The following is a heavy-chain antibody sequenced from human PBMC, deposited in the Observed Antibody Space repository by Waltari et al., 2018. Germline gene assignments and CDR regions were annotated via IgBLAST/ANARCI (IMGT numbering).Heavy chain of an antibody. J-gene: IGHJ5*02. V-gene: IGHV1-46*01. CDR3: AREIVVVPAATQGWFDP. CDR1: GYTFTSYY. CDR2: INTRGGRK. Sequence: QVQLVQSGAEVKKPGASVKVSCKASGYTFTSYYMHWVRQAPGQGLEWMGRINTRGGRKSYAQKFQGRVTRTRDTSTSTVYMELSSLRSEDTAVYYCAREIVVVPAATQGWFDPWGQGTLGTVSS. D-gene: IGHD2-2*01.